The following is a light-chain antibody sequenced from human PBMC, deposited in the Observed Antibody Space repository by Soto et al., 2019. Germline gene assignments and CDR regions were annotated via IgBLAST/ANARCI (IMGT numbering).Light chain of an antibody. J-gene: IGKJ2*01. CDR3: QQTYTTPYT. Sequence: DIQMTQSPSSLSAFMGDRVTITCRAAQSISTYLNWYQQKPGKAPNLLIYAASSLQDGVTSRFSGSGSGTYFTLTISTLQHEDLATHYCQQTYTTPYTFGQGTNLEIK. CDR1: QSISTY. V-gene: IGKV1-39*01. CDR2: AAS.